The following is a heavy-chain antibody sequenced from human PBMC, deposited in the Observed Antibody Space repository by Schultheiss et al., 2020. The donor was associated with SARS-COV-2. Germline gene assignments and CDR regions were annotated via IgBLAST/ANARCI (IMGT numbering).Heavy chain of an antibody. J-gene: IGHJ5*02. CDR1: GFTFSSYA. CDR2: ISGSGGST. Sequence: GGSLRLSCAASGFTFSSYAMSWVRQAPGKGLEWVSAISGSGGSTYYADSVKGRFTISRDNAMNSLHLQLNSLRDEDTAVYFCARGLASGTYSSWGQGTLVTVSS. D-gene: IGHD2-21*01. CDR3: ARGLASGTYSS. V-gene: IGHV3-23*01.